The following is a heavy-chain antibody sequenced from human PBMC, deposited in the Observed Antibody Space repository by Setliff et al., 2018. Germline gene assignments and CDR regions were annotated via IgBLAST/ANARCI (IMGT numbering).Heavy chain of an antibody. CDR3: ARDPRQNDNFWSGGPYYFDN. D-gene: IGHD3-3*01. V-gene: IGHV1-3*04. Sequence: ASVKVSCKASGYTFTNYAIHWVRQAPGQRPEWMGWINTGNANTKYSQKFQGRVTITRDTSASTAYMELSSLRSEDTAVYYCARDPRQNDNFWSGGPYYFDNWGQGTLVTVSS. J-gene: IGHJ4*02. CDR1: GYTFTNYA. CDR2: INTGNANT.